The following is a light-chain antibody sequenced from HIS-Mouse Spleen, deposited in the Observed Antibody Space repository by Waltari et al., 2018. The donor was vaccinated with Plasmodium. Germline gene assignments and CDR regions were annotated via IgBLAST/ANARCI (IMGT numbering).Light chain of an antibody. CDR2: EGS. CDR1: SSDGGGYNL. Sequence: QSALTQPASVSGSPGQSITISCTGPSSDGGGYNLFPWYQQHPGKAPKLMIYEGSKRPSGVSNRFSGSKSGNTASLTISGLQAEDEADYYCCSYAGSSTLVFGGGTKLTVL. J-gene: IGLJ2*01. V-gene: IGLV2-23*01. CDR3: CSYAGSSTLV.